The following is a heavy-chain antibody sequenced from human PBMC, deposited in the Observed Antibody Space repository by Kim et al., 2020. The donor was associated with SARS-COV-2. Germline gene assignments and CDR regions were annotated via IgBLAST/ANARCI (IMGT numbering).Heavy chain of an antibody. J-gene: IGHJ4*02. V-gene: IGHV4-39*01. Sequence: SRVTITVDTSKNQFSLKLSSVTAADTAVYYCARGGSSGWARYRFMGFFDYWGQGTLVTVSS. D-gene: IGHD6-19*01. CDR3: ARGGSSGWARYRFMGFFDY.